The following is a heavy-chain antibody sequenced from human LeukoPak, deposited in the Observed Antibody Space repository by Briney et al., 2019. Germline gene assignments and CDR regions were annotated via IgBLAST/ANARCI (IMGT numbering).Heavy chain of an antibody. CDR2: INPSGGCT. J-gene: IGHJ4*02. CDR1: GYTFTSYC. D-gene: IGHD3-3*01. CDR3: ARPYYDFWSGYYLVDY. V-gene: IGHV1-46*01. Sequence: ASVKVSCKASGYTFTSYCMHWVRQAPGQGLEWMGIINPSGGCTSYAQKFQGRVTMTRDMSTSTVYMELSSLRSEDTAVYYCARPYYDFWSGYYLVDYWGQGTLVTVSA.